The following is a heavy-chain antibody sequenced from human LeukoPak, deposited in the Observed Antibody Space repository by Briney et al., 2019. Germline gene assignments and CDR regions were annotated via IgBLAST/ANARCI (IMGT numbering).Heavy chain of an antibody. CDR2: IKQDGSEK. V-gene: IGHV3-7*01. CDR3: ARDTYSSTVTPLDY. D-gene: IGHD4-17*01. CDR1: GFTFSNYW. J-gene: IGHJ4*02. Sequence: GGSLRLSCAASGFTFSNYWMTWVRQAPGKGLEWVANIKQDGSEKYYVDSVKGRFTISRDNAKNSLYLQMNSLRAEDTAMYYCARDTYSSTVTPLDYWGQGTPVTVSS.